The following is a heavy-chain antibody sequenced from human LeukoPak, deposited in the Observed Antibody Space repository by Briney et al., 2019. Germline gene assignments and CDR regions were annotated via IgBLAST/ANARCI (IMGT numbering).Heavy chain of an antibody. V-gene: IGHV3-7*01. D-gene: IGHD5-12*01. CDR3: ARGPSGWLPYYYYGMDV. CDR1: GFTFSSYW. CDR2: IKQDGSEK. J-gene: IGHJ6*02. Sequence: GGSLRLSCAASGFTFSSYWMSWVRQAPGKGLEWVANIKQDGSEKYYVDSVKGRFTISRDNAKNSLYLQMNSLRAEDTAVYYCARGPSGWLPYYYYGMDVWGQGTTVTVSS.